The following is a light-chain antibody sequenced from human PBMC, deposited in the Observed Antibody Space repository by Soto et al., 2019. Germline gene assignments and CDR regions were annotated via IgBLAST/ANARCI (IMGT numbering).Light chain of an antibody. Sequence: DIQMTQSPSSLSASVGDRVTITCRASQSISSYLNWYQQKPGKAPKLLIYAASSLQSGVPSRFSGSGSGTDFTLTISSLQPEDFATYYCQQSYSHPVTFGQGIKLEIK. CDR2: AAS. CDR3: QQSYSHPVT. V-gene: IGKV1-39*01. J-gene: IGKJ2*01. CDR1: QSISSY.